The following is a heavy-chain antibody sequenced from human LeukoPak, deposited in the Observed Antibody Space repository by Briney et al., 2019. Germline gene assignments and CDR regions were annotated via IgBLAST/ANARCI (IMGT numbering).Heavy chain of an antibody. CDR3: AASRGANNWFDP. J-gene: IGHJ5*02. D-gene: IGHD1-26*01. CDR2: IIPIFGTA. CDR1: GGTFSSYA. V-gene: IGHV1-69*01. Sequence: GASVKVSCEASGGTFSSYAISWVRQAPGQGLEWMGGIIPIFGTANYAQKFQGRVTITADESTSTAYMELSSLRSEDTAVYYCAASRGANNWFDPWGQGTLVTVSS.